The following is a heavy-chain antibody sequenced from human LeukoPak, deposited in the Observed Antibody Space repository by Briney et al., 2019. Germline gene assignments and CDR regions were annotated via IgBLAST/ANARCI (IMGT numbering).Heavy chain of an antibody. CDR3: ARGRAYYDFWSGYHSHFDY. D-gene: IGHD3-3*01. Sequence: SETLSLTCSVSGASISSGSNYWGWIRQPPGKTLEWIGSIYSSGSTYYNPSLKSRVIIIIDTPKNHFSLKLSSVTAADTAVYYCARGRAYYDFWSGYHSHFDYWGQGTLVTVSS. J-gene: IGHJ4*02. V-gene: IGHV4-39*07. CDR1: GASISSGSNY. CDR2: IYSSGST.